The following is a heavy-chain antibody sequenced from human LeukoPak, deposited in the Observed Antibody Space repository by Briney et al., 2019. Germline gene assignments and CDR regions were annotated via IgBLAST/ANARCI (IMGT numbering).Heavy chain of an antibody. D-gene: IGHD2/OR15-2a*01. CDR2: VDHTGST. V-gene: IGHV4-59*01. J-gene: IGHJ6*04. Sequence: PSETLSLTCTVSDDSITMYYWTWIRQPPGKGLEWIGYVDHTGSTKFNPSLNGRVSISRDTSNNFFSLRLRSVTAADTAVYFCARGRVSSSTWYSTYYYFFWGKGTTVTVSS. CDR1: DDSITMYY. CDR3: ARGRVSSSTWYSTYYYFF.